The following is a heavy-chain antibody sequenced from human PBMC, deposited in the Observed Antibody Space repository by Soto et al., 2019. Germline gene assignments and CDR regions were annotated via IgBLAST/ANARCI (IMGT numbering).Heavy chain of an antibody. CDR3: ARDSPSDYGLTGPFDY. V-gene: IGHV3-33*01. D-gene: IGHD3-10*01. J-gene: IGHJ4*02. Sequence: XGSLRLSCAASRFNFSSYGMHWVRQAPGKGLEWVAVIWYDGSNKYYADSVKGRFTISRDNSKKTLYLQMNSLRAEDTAVYYCARDSPSDYGLTGPFDYWGQGTLVTVSS. CDR1: RFNFSSYG. CDR2: IWYDGSNK.